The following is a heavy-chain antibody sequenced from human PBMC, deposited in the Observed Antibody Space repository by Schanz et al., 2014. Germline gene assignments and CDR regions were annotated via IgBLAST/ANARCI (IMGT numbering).Heavy chain of an antibody. Sequence: VQLEQSGAEVKKPGSSVKVSCKASGGTFSSFGINWVRQAPGQGLEWMGRIIPSLGLAKYEQKFQDKVTITADTSTTTAYMELSGLRSEDTAVYYCARVLPGGGGAGGGYKWFDPWGQGTLVIVSS. V-gene: IGHV1-69*04. CDR3: ARVLPGGGGAGGGYKWFDP. J-gene: IGHJ5*02. CDR2: IIPSLGLA. CDR1: GGTFSSFG. D-gene: IGHD5-12*01.